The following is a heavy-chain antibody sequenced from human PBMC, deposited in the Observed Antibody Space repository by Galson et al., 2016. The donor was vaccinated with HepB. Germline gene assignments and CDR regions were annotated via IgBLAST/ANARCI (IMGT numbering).Heavy chain of an antibody. V-gene: IGHV4-39*01. CDR3: ARHLITIFGVVNNWFDP. CDR1: GGSISSSSYY. D-gene: IGHD3-3*01. CDR2: FYYSGNT. Sequence: ETLSLTCTVSGGSISSSSYYWDWIRQPPGKGLEWIGSFYYSGNTYYNPSLQSRVTISVDTSKNQFSLKLSSVTAADTAVYYCARHLITIFGVVNNWFDPWGQGTLVTVSS. J-gene: IGHJ5*02.